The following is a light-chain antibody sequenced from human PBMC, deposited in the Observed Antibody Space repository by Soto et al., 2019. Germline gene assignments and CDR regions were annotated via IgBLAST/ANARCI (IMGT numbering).Light chain of an antibody. CDR3: QKFDGYPLT. CDR2: SAS. CDR1: QGINIH. V-gene: IGKV1-9*01. J-gene: IGKJ4*02. Sequence: DIQLTQSPSFLSASVGDGVTITCRASQGINIHLSWFQQKPGKAPRILNYSASTLQSGVPSRFSGSGSGTEFTRTIRCLQPEDFATYSCQKFDGYPLTFGGGTKMEI.